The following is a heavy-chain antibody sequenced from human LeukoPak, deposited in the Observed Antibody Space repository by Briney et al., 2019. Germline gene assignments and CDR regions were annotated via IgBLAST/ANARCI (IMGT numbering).Heavy chain of an antibody. CDR3: AAWYNWNYEGAFDI. CDR1: GFTFSSYS. J-gene: IGHJ3*02. Sequence: GGSLRLSCAASGFTFSSYSMNWVRQAPGKGLEWVSSIGSSSSYIYYADSVKGRFTISRDNAKNSLYLQMNSLRAEDTAVYYCAAWYNWNYEGAFDIWGQGTMVTVSS. V-gene: IGHV3-21*01. D-gene: IGHD1-7*01. CDR2: IGSSSSYI.